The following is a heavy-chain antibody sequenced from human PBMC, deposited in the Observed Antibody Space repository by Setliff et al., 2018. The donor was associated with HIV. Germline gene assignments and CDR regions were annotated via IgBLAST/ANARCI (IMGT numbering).Heavy chain of an antibody. CDR2: IYYSGST. Sequence: SETLSLTCTFSGGSISSGSYYWTWIRQHPGKALEWIGYIYYSGSTYYNPSLRSRVTISVDTSSNQFSLKLSSVAAADTAVYYCARAPARANGVFDSWGQGSLVTVSS. V-gene: IGHV4-31*03. J-gene: IGHJ4*01. CDR1: GGSISSGSYY. D-gene: IGHD2-8*01. CDR3: ARAPARANGVFDS.